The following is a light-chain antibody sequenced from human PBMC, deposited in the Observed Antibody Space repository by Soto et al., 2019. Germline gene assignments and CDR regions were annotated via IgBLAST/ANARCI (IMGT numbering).Light chain of an antibody. J-gene: IGLJ2*01. V-gene: IGLV2-14*01. CDR2: DVS. CDR1: SSDVGGYNY. Sequence: QSALTQPASVSGSPGQSITISCTGTSSDVGGYNYVSWYQQHPGKAPKLMIYDVSNQPSGVSNCFSGSKSGNSASLTISGLQAEDEAGYYCSSYTSSNTPVVFGGGTNVTVL. CDR3: SSYTSSNTPVV.